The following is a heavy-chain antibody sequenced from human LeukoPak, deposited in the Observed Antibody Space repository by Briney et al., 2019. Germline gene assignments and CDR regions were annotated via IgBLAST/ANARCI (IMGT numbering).Heavy chain of an antibody. CDR3: AREANYYDSSSYQHVDY. CDR2: INPSGGST. Sequence: ASVKVSCKASGYTFTSYYMHWVRQAPGQGLEWMGIINPSGGSTSYAQKFQGRVTMTRDMSTSTVYMELSSLRSEDTAVYYCAREANYYDSSSYQHVDYWGQGTLVTVSS. V-gene: IGHV1-46*01. CDR1: GYTFTSYY. J-gene: IGHJ4*02. D-gene: IGHD3-22*01.